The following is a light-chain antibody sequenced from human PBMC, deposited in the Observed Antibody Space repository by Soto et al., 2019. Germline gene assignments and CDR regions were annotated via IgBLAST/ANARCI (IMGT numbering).Light chain of an antibody. CDR3: SSYAGSRNV. CDR1: SSDVGGYNY. V-gene: IGLV2-8*01. Sequence: QSALTQPPSASGSPGQSVAISCTGTSSDVGGYNYVSWYQQHPGKAPKLTIYEVNKRPSGVPDRFSGSKSGNTASLTVSGLQAEDEADYYCSSYAGSRNVFGTGTKLTVL. CDR2: EVN. J-gene: IGLJ1*01.